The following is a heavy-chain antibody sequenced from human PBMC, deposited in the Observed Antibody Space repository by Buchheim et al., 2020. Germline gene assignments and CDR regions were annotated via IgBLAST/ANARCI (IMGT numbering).Heavy chain of an antibody. J-gene: IGHJ6*02. CDR1: GGSISSYY. Sequence: QVQLQESGPGLVKPSETLSLTCTVSGGSISSYYWSWIRQPPGKGLEWIGYIYYSVSTNYKPSLKSRVTITVDTSKNQFSLKLSSVTAADTAVYYCARVRRSWAYGMDVWGQGTT. CDR2: IYYSVST. D-gene: IGHD3-16*01. V-gene: IGHV4-59*12. CDR3: ARVRRSWAYGMDV.